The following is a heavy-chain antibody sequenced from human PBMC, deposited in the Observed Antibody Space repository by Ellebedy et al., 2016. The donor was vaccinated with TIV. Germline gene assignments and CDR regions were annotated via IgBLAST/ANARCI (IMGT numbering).Heavy chain of an antibody. CDR3: AKDMGIKQYLRNAVDF. CDR1: GFTFSRYA. J-gene: IGHJ3*01. CDR2: ISYDGSNK. V-gene: IGHV3-30*04. D-gene: IGHD1-1*01. Sequence: GESLKISXAASGFTFSRYAMHWVRQAPGKGLEWVAVISYDGSNKYYADSVKGRFTISRDNSKNTLSLEMSSLRAEDTALYYCAKDMGIKQYLRNAVDFWGQGTMVTVSS.